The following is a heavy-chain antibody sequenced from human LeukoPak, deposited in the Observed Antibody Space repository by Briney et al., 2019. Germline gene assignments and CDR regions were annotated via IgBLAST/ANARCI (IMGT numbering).Heavy chain of an antibody. Sequence: ASVKVSCKASGYTFTSYYMHWVRQAPGQGLEWMGWISAYNGNTNYAQKLQGRVTMTTDTSTSTAYMELRSLRSDDTAVYYCARENVPAPLIIPYYYMDVWGKGTTVTVSS. V-gene: IGHV1-18*04. J-gene: IGHJ6*03. D-gene: IGHD3-10*02. CDR3: ARENVPAPLIIPYYYMDV. CDR2: ISAYNGNT. CDR1: GYTFTSYY.